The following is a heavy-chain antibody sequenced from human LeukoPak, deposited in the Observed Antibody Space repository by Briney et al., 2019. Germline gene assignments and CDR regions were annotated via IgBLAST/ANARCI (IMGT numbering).Heavy chain of an antibody. Sequence: GASVKVSCKASGYTFTSSDINWVRQATGQRLEWMGWINPKSGRTGYAKKYQPRVSMTMNTSITTAYIEVCRLRFEDTAVHYCARGRSGLAAAGTYDSWGQGTLITVSS. CDR2: INPKSGRT. J-gene: IGHJ4*02. D-gene: IGHD6-13*01. CDR1: GYTFTSSD. V-gene: IGHV1-8*01. CDR3: ARGRSGLAAAGTYDS.